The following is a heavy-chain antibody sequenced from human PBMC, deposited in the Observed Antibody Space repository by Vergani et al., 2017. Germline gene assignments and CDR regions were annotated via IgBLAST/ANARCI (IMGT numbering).Heavy chain of an antibody. CDR2: IDNDGSST. J-gene: IGHJ4*02. Sequence: EVQLLESGGGLVQPGGSLRLSCAASGFTFSSYWMHWVRQAPGKGLVWVSRIDNDGSSTTYADSVKGRFTISRDNAKNSLYLQMNSLRAEDTAVYYCARDRDYGDYGDYWGQGTLVTVSS. V-gene: IGHV3-74*01. CDR3: ARDRDYGDYGDY. CDR1: GFTFSSYW. D-gene: IGHD4-17*01.